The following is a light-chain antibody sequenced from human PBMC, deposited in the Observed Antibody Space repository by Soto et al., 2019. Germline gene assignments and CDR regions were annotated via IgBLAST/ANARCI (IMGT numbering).Light chain of an antibody. J-gene: IGLJ2*01. Sequence: QSVLTQPPSASGTPGQRVTISCSGSSSNIGSNTVNWYQQLPGTDPKLLIYSNNQRPSGVPDRFSGSKSGTSASLAISGLQYEDEADYYCAAWDDSLNGPVFGGGTKLTVL. CDR1: SSNIGSNT. V-gene: IGLV1-44*01. CDR2: SNN. CDR3: AAWDDSLNGPV.